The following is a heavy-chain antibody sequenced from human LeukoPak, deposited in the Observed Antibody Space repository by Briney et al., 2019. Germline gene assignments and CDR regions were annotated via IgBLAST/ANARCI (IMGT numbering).Heavy chain of an antibody. V-gene: IGHV1-8*01. CDR3: ARGPSFRTRKPNLLNWFDP. D-gene: IGHD2-2*01. Sequence: ASVKVSCKASGYTFTSYDINWVRQATGQGLEWMGWMNPNSGITGYAQKFQGRVTMTRNTSISTAYMELSSLRSEDTAVYYCARGPSFRTRKPNLLNWFDPWGQGTLVTVSS. J-gene: IGHJ5*02. CDR1: GYTFTSYD. CDR2: MNPNSGIT.